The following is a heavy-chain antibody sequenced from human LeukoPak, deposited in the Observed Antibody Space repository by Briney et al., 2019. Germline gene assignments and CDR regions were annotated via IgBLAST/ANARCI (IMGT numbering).Heavy chain of an antibody. D-gene: IGHD2-2*01. CDR1: GYTFTSYG. Sequence: ASVKLSCKSSGYTFTSYGFSWGRLPPGQGLGWMGWISAYNGNTNYAQKLQGRVTMTTDTSTSTAYMELRSLRSDDTAVYYCARLYMYDSSTNFDYWGQGTLVTVSS. CDR2: ISAYNGNT. CDR3: ARLYMYDSSTNFDY. J-gene: IGHJ4*02. V-gene: IGHV1-18*01.